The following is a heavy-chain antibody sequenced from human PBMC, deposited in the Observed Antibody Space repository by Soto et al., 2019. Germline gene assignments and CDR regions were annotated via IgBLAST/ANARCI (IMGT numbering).Heavy chain of an antibody. J-gene: IGHJ5*02. CDR1: GFTFSSYA. Sequence: HPGGSLRLSCAASGFTFSSYAMSWVRQAPGKGLEWVSAISGSGGSTYYADSVKGRFTISRDNSKNTLYLQMNSLRAEDTAVYYCAPPPQVVPASEGNNWFDPWGQGTLVTVSS. CDR2: ISGSGGST. D-gene: IGHD2-2*01. CDR3: APPPQVVPASEGNNWFDP. V-gene: IGHV3-23*01.